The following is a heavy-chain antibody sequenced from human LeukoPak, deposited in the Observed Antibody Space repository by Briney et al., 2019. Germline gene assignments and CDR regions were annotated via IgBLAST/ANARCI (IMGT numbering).Heavy chain of an antibody. Sequence: GGSLRLSCAASGFTFTSYAMSWARQAPGKGLEWVSAISGSGGSTYYADSVKGRFTISSDNSKNTLYLQMNSLRAEDTAVYYCAKRGAEVGATVAPGDYWGQGTLVTVSS. V-gene: IGHV3-23*01. D-gene: IGHD1-26*01. CDR1: GFTFTSYA. CDR3: AKRGAEVGATVAPGDY. J-gene: IGHJ4*02. CDR2: ISGSGGST.